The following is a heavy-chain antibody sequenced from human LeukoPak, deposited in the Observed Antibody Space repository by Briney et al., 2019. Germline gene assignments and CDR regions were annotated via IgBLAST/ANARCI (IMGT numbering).Heavy chain of an antibody. D-gene: IGHD2-2*01. J-gene: IGHJ4*02. V-gene: IGHV4-34*01. CDR3: ARDPCSRSSCPLRY. CDR2: INHSGTT. Sequence: SETLSLTCAVSGGALSGHYCNWIRQPPGKGLEWIGEINHSGTTNYNPSLRGRVAISVDPSNNQCFLRLTSVTAADTAVYYCARDPCSRSSCPLRYWGQGSQVTVSS. CDR1: GGALSGHY.